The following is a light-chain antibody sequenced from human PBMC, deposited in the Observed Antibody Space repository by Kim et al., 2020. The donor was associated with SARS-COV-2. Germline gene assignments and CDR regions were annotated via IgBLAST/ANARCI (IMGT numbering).Light chain of an antibody. CDR1: SLRSYY. V-gene: IGLV3-19*01. J-gene: IGLJ2*01. CDR2: GKN. CDR3: NSRDSNDNVV. Sequence: SSELTQDPAVSVALGQTVRITCQGDSLRSYYATWYQQKPGQAPILVIYGKNNRPSGIPDRSSGSSSGNTASLTITGTQAGDEAEYYCNSRDSNDNVVFGG.